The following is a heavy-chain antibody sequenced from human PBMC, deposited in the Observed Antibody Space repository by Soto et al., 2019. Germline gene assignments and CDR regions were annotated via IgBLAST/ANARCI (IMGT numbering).Heavy chain of an antibody. V-gene: IGHV4-61*01. J-gene: IGHJ6*02. CDR2: IYYSGST. Sequence: SETLSLTCSVSGGSVSSGSYYWSWIRQPPGKGLEWIGYIYYSGSTNYNPSLKSRITISVDTSKNQFSLKLSSVTAADTAVYYCVRDRTVTNYYYFGMDVWGQGTTVTVSS. D-gene: IGHD4-17*01. CDR1: GGSVSSGSYY. CDR3: VRDRTVTNYYYFGMDV.